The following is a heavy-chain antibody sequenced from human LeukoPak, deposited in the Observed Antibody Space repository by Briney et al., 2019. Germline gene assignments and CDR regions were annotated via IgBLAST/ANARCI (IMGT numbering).Heavy chain of an antibody. J-gene: IGHJ5*02. CDR1: GGSISSYY. CDR2: IYYSGST. D-gene: IGHD1-26*01. Sequence: SETLSLTCTVSGGSISSYYWSWIRQPPGKGLEWIGYIYYSGSTNYNPSLKSRVTISVDTSKNQFSLKLSSVTAADTAVYYCARVLLLPDWFDPWGQGTLVTVSS. CDR3: ARVLLLPDWFDP. V-gene: IGHV4-59*01.